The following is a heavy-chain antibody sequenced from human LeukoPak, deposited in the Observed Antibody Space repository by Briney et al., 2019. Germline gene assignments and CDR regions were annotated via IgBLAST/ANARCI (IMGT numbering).Heavy chain of an antibody. CDR1: GFTFSSYA. D-gene: IGHD6-13*01. V-gene: IGHV3-30*04. Sequence: GGSLRLSCAASGFTFSSYAMHWVRQAPGKGLEWVAVISYDGSNKYYADSVKGRFTISRDNSQNTLYLQMNSLRAEDTAVYYCARDSSSSWYPDYWGQGTLVTVSS. CDR3: ARDSSSSWYPDY. CDR2: ISYDGSNK. J-gene: IGHJ4*02.